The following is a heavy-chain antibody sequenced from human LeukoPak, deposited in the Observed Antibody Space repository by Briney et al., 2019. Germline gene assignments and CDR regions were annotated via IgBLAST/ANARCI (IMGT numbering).Heavy chain of an antibody. V-gene: IGHV4-39*01. Sequence: SETLSLTCTVSGGSISNVGYYWAWIRRPPGKGLEWIGNIYYSGGNYCNPSLKSRLTVSVDTSNNQFSLKLTSVTAADAAVYYCATLNTSGWYFDYWGQGTLVTVSS. J-gene: IGHJ4*02. D-gene: IGHD6-19*01. CDR3: ATLNTSGWYFDY. CDR2: IYYSGGN. CDR1: GGSISNVGYY.